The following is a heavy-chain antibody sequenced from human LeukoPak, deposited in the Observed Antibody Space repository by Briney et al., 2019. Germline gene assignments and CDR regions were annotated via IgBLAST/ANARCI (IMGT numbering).Heavy chain of an antibody. CDR2: IIPIFGTA. J-gene: IGHJ5*02. D-gene: IGHD1-14*01. CDR3: ARGLSGTTPDWFDP. V-gene: IGHV1-69*13. CDR1: GGTFSSYA. Sequence: SVKVSCKASGGTFSSYAISWVRQAPGQGLEWMGGIIPIFGTANYAQKFQGRVTITADESTSTAYMELSSLRSEDTAVYYCARGLSGTTPDWFDPWGQGTLVTVSS.